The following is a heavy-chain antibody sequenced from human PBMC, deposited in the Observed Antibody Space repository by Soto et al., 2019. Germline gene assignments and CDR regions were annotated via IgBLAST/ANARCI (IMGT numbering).Heavy chain of an antibody. Sequence: SETLSLTCTVSGGSISSYYWSWIRQPPGKGLEWIGYIYYSGSTNYNPSLKSRVTISVETSKNRFSLKLSHVTAADTAVYYWARQGGDPRYYFDYWGQRTLVTVSS. J-gene: IGHJ4*02. CDR2: IYYSGST. V-gene: IGHV4-59*01. CDR1: GGSISSYY. CDR3: ARQGGDPRYYFDY. D-gene: IGHD2-21*02.